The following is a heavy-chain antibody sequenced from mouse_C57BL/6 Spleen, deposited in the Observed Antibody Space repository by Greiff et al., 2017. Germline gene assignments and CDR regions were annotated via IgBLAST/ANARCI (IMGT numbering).Heavy chain of an antibody. J-gene: IGHJ2*01. Sequence: VQLQQSVAELVRPGASVKLSCTASGFNIKNTYMHWVKQRPEQGLEWIGRIDPAIGNTKYAPKFQGKATITAATSSNTAYLQLSSLTSEDTAIYYCASWYYGSDYFDYWGQGTTLTVSS. CDR1: GFNIKNTY. D-gene: IGHD1-1*01. V-gene: IGHV14-3*01. CDR2: IDPAIGNT. CDR3: ASWYYGSDYFDY.